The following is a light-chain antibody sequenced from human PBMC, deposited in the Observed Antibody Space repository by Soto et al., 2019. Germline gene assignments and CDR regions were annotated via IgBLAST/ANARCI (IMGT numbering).Light chain of an antibody. Sequence: QAVLTQPRSVSGSPGQSVTISCTGPSIDVGGSNYVSWYQQHPGNAPKLMIYDVSERPSGVPDRFSGSKSGNTASLTISGLQAEDEADYYCCAYAVTFYVLGTGTTVTVL. J-gene: IGLJ1*01. V-gene: IGLV2-11*01. CDR1: SIDVGGSNY. CDR2: DVS. CDR3: CAYAVTFYV.